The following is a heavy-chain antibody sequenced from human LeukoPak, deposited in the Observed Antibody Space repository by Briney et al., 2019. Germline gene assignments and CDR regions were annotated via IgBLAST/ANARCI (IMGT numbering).Heavy chain of an antibody. D-gene: IGHD4-11*01. J-gene: IGHJ4*02. Sequence: NASETLSLTCTVSGGSISSDSYYWGWIRQPPGKGLEWIGSIYYSGSTYYNPSLKSRVTISVDTSKNQFSLKLNSVTAADTAVYYCARHDRVYSNYVYFDYWGQGTLVTVSS. CDR2: IYYSGST. CDR1: GGSISSDSYY. V-gene: IGHV4-39*01. CDR3: ARHDRVYSNYVYFDY.